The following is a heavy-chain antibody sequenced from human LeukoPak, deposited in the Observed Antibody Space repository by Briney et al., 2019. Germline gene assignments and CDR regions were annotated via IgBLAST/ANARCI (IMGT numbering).Heavy chain of an antibody. CDR3: ARDSSGYYYGY. D-gene: IGHD3-22*01. V-gene: IGHV4-31*02. CDR2: IYYSGST. J-gene: IGHJ4*02. Sequence: TWIRQHPGKGLEWIGYIYYSGSTYYNPSLKSRVTISVDTSKNQFSLKLSSVTAADTAVYYCARDSSGYYYGYWGQGTLVTVSS.